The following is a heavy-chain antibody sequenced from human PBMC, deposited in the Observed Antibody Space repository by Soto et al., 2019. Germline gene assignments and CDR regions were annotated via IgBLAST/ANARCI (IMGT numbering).Heavy chain of an antibody. J-gene: IGHJ4*02. Sequence: EVSVKVSCKASGYTFTSYAMHWVRQAPGQRLEWMGWINAGNGNTKYSQKFQGRVTITRDTSASTAYMELSSLRSEDTAVYYCARSIVAVTALDYWGQGTLVTVSS. CDR1: GYTFTSYA. V-gene: IGHV1-3*01. CDR3: ARSIVAVTALDY. CDR2: INAGNGNT. D-gene: IGHD2-21*02.